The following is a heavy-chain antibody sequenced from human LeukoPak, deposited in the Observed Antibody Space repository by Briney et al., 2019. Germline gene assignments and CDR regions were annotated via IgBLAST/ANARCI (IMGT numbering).Heavy chain of an antibody. Sequence: HSGGSLRLSCAASGFTVSSNYMSWVRQAPGKGLEWVSVIYSGGSTYYADSVKGRFTISRDNSKNTLYLQMNSLRAEDTAVYYCAREGGYSGYDYVPTFFDYWGQGTLVTVSS. D-gene: IGHD5-12*01. V-gene: IGHV3-53*01. J-gene: IGHJ4*02. CDR3: AREGGYSGYDYVPTFFDY. CDR2: IYSGGST. CDR1: GFTVSSNY.